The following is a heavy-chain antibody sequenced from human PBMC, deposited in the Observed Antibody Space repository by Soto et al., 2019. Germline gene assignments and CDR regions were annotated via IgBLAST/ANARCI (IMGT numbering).Heavy chain of an antibody. Sequence: GGSLRLSCAASGFTVSSNYMSWVRQAPGKGLEWVSVIYSGGSTYYAESVKGRFTISRDNSKNTLYLQMNSLRAEDTAVYYCARVKTFWSGYYALPDYMDVWGKGTTVTVSS. CDR3: ARVKTFWSGYYALPDYMDV. CDR2: IYSGGST. CDR1: GFTVSSNY. J-gene: IGHJ6*03. V-gene: IGHV3-66*01. D-gene: IGHD3-3*01.